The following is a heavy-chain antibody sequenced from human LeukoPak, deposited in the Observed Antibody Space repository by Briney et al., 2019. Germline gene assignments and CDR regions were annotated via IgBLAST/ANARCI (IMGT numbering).Heavy chain of an antibody. CDR1: GFTXRSXX. CDR3: ARDPAVIPVHYMHV. J-gene: IGHJ6*03. D-gene: IGHD4-23*01. V-gene: IGHV3-23*01. Sequence: GFTXRSXXXSWVXQAPGKXXXXXSDIIGPALTTYSAPSVKGRFTISRDNSNTTLFLQMTSLRAEDPAVYYCARDPAVIPVHYMHVWGKGTTVIVSS. CDR2: IIGPALTT.